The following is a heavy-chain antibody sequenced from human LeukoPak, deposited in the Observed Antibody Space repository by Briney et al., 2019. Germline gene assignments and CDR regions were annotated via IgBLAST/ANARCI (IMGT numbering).Heavy chain of an antibody. CDR2: INPTSFGT. V-gene: IGHV1-2*02. Sequence: ASVKVSCKASGYTFTGYYIHWVRQAPGQGLEWMGWINPTSFGTNYAQKLQGRVTMTTDTSTSTAYMELRSLRSDDTAVYYCARDPPLWFGELSHVAYFDYWGQGTLVTVSS. CDR3: ARDPPLWFGELSHVAYFDY. CDR1: GYTFTGYY. D-gene: IGHD3-10*01. J-gene: IGHJ4*02.